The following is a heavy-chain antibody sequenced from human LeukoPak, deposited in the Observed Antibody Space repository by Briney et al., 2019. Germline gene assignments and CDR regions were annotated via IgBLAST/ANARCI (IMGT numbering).Heavy chain of an antibody. CDR1: RLIFNNQW. D-gene: IGHD6-13*01. V-gene: IGHV3-7*01. CDR3: VRVGVWAAGRFWLDY. Sequence: KTGGSLRLSCAPSRLIFNNQWMSWVRQAPGKGLEWVANIKQDGSEKYYVDSVKGRFTISRDNAKNSLYLQMNSLRAEDAAVFYCVRVGVWAAGRFWLDYWGQGTLVTVSS. J-gene: IGHJ4*02. CDR2: IKQDGSEK.